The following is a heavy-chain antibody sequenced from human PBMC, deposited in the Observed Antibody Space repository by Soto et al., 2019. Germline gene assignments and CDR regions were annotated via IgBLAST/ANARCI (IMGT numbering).Heavy chain of an antibody. J-gene: IGHJ6*02. CDR3: SADRPDIGVGWWV. CDR2: IVVASGQT. Sequence: SVKVSCKASGSGFISSGIQWVRQAHGQRLEWIGWIVVASGQTNYAQNFRGRVAITRDTSTATAYIELTGLTSEDTAVYFCSADRPDIGVGWWVWGQVTTVTVSS. V-gene: IGHV1-58*02. CDR1: GSGFISSG. D-gene: IGHD2-15*01.